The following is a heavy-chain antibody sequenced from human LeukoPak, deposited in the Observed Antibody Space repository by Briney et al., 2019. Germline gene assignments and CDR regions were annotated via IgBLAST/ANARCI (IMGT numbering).Heavy chain of an antibody. CDR3: AKYRAPSGTLDH. Sequence: GGSLRLSCAASGFTFSSYAMSWVRQAPGKGLEWVSTFSGGGGTTYYADSVKGRFTISRDNSKNTLYLQMNSLRAEDTALYYCAKYRAPSGTLDHWGQGTLVTVSS. CDR1: GFTFSSYA. D-gene: IGHD3-16*02. CDR2: FSGGGGTT. V-gene: IGHV3-23*01. J-gene: IGHJ4*02.